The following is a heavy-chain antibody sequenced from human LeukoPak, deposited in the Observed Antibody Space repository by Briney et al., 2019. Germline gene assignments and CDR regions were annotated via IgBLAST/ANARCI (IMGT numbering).Heavy chain of an antibody. D-gene: IGHD6-13*01. V-gene: IGHV3-30*04. CDR3: ARDSSRIAAAGVALFDY. J-gene: IGHJ4*02. CDR2: ISYDGSNK. CDR1: GFTFSSYA. Sequence: GGSLRLSCAASGFTFSSYAMHWVRQAPGKGLEWVAVISYDGSNKYYADSVKGRSTISRDNSKNTLYLQMNSLRAEDTAVYYCARDSSRIAAAGVALFDYWGQGTLVTVSS.